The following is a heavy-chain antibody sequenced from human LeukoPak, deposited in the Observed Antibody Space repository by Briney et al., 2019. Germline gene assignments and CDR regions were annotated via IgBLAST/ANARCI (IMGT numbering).Heavy chain of an antibody. CDR2: ISYDGNNN. V-gene: IGHV3-30*03. CDR1: GFSFSSYA. J-gene: IGHJ6*02. D-gene: IGHD3-10*01. Sequence: GMSLRLSCAASGFSFSSYAMHWVRQAPGEGLEWVAVISYDGNNNYYEDSVEGRFIISRDNSKNTLYLQMNSLSPEDTAIYCCARGLVRGVAYYGLDVWGQGTTVTVSS. CDR3: ARGLVRGVAYYGLDV.